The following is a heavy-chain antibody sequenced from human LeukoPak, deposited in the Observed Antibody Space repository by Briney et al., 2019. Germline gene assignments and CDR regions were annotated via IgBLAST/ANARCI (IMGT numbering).Heavy chain of an antibody. CDR2: IYYSGST. V-gene: IGHV4-30-4*01. CDR1: GGSISSGDYY. CDR3: ARVVKEYSGYDWAPLFYYFDY. Sequence: PSQTLSLTCTVSGGSISSGDYYWSWIRQPPGKGLEWIGYIYYSGSTYYNPSLKSRVTISVDTSKNQFSLKLSSVTAADTAVYYCARVVKEYSGYDWAPLFYYFDYWGQGTLVTVSS. J-gene: IGHJ4*02. D-gene: IGHD5-12*01.